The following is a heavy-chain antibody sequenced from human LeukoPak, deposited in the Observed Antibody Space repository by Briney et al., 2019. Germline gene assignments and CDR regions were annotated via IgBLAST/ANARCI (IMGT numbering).Heavy chain of an antibody. V-gene: IGHV3-30*03. Sequence: GGSLRLSCAASGFTFSDYGMHWVRQAPGRGLEWVALISYDGTNKYYADSVKDRFTISRDNSKITLFLQMNSLRTEDTAVYYCARVQLEPYYFDYWGQGTLVTVSS. CDR3: ARVQLEPYYFDY. J-gene: IGHJ4*02. CDR1: GFTFSDYG. CDR2: ISYDGTNK. D-gene: IGHD2-2*01.